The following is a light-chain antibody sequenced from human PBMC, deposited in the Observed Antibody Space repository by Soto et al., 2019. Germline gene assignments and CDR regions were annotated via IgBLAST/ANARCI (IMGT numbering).Light chain of an antibody. CDR3: LLSYSDEKG. V-gene: IGLV7-46*01. CDR2: DTT. Sequence: QAVVTQEPSLTVSPGGTVTLTCGSSTGAVTSAHYPYWFQQKPGQAPRTLIYDTTNKHSWTPARFSGSLLGGKAALTLSGAQPEDEAEYYCLLSYSDEKGFGTGTKVT. J-gene: IGLJ1*01. CDR1: TGAVTSAHY.